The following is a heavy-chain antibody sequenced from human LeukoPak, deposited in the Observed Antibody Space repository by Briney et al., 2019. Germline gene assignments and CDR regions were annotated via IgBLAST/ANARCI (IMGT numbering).Heavy chain of an antibody. Sequence: ASVKVSCKASGYTFTGYYMHWVRQAPGQGLEWMGWMNPNSGNTGYAQKFQGRVTITRNTSISTAYMELSSLRSEDTAVYYCARGAAAGLYYYYMDVWGKGTTVTVSS. CDR1: GYTFTGYY. CDR2: MNPNSGNT. D-gene: IGHD6-13*01. J-gene: IGHJ6*03. CDR3: ARGAAAGLYYYYMDV. V-gene: IGHV1-8*03.